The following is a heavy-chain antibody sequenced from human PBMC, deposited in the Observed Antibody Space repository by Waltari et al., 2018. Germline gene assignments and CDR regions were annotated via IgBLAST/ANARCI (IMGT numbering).Heavy chain of an antibody. Sequence: EVHLTQSGAEVKKPGATVKISCKASGYSFTYQYLHWVRQAPGTGPEWIGRGDPEDEETTLAEKFEGRVTITADTSTDTAYMDRSRLRSEDTALYDCMTLPIFGLVIKNYWGQGTLVTVSS. CDR1: GYSFTYQY. CDR3: MTLPIFGLVIKNY. J-gene: IGHJ1*01. D-gene: IGHD3-3*01. V-gene: IGHV1-69-2*01. CDR2: GDPEDEET.